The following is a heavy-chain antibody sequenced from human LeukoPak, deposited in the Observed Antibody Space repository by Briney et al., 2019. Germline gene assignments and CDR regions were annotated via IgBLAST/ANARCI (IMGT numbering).Heavy chain of an antibody. CDR1: GFTFSSYA. J-gene: IGHJ4*02. CDR3: VKEYHSRGFGAFFDY. D-gene: IGHD3-3*01. Sequence: GGSLRLSCAASGFTFSSYAMSWVRQAPGKGLEWVSAISGSGGSTYYADSVKGRFTISRDNSKNTLYLQMNSLRPEDTAIYYCVKEYHSRGFGAFFDYWGQGALVTVSS. CDR2: ISGSGGST. V-gene: IGHV3-23*01.